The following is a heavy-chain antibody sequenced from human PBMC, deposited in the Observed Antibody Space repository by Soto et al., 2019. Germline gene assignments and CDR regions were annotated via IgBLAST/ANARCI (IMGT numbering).Heavy chain of an antibody. CDR1: GGSISSSSYY. Sequence: SETLSLTCTVSGGSISSSSYYWGWIRQPPGKGLEWIGSIYYSGSTYYNPSLKSRVTISVDTSKNQFSLKLSSVTAADTAVYYCARRGMQGLPFFWSGSAYYYYGMDVWGQGTTVTVSS. V-gene: IGHV4-39*01. CDR2: IYYSGST. D-gene: IGHD3-3*01. J-gene: IGHJ6*02. CDR3: ARRGMQGLPFFWSGSAYYYYGMDV.